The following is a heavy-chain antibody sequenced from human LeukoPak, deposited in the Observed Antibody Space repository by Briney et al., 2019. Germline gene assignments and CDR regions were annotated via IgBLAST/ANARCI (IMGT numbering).Heavy chain of an antibody. D-gene: IGHD6-19*01. Sequence: GGSLRLSCAASGFIFSVYWMSWVRQAPGKGLEWVAIIKQDGSEKYYVDSVKGRFTISRDNAKNSLYLQMNSLRVEDTAVYYCARDGGSGWNPNFDYWGQGTLVTVSS. J-gene: IGHJ4*02. V-gene: IGHV3-7*01. CDR2: IKQDGSEK. CDR1: GFIFSVYW. CDR3: ARDGGSGWNPNFDY.